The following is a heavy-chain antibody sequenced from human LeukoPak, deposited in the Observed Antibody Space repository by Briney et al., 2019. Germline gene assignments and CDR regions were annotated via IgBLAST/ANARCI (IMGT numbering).Heavy chain of an antibody. CDR2: INPNSGGT. J-gene: IGHJ4*02. CDR3: ARARRDYGRSFDY. CDR1: GYTFTDYY. V-gene: IGHV1-2*02. D-gene: IGHD4-17*01. Sequence: ASVKVSCKASGYTFTDYYINWVRQAPGQGLEWMGWINPNSGGTNYAQKFQGRVTMTRDTSISTAYMELSRLRSDDTAMYYCARARRDYGRSFDYWGQGTLVTVSS.